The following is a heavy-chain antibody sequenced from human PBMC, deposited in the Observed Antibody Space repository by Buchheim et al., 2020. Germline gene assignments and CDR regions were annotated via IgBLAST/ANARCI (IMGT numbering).Heavy chain of an antibody. CDR1: GESFSGYY. Sequence: QVQLQQWGAGLLKPSETLSLTCAVYGESFSGYYWSWIRQPTGKGLEWIGEINHSGSTNYNPSLKSRVIISVDTSKNQFSLRLSSVTAADTAVYYCARGPLNYSGSYPYYFDYWGQGTL. D-gene: IGHD1-26*01. V-gene: IGHV4-34*01. CDR2: INHSGST. J-gene: IGHJ4*02. CDR3: ARGPLNYSGSYPYYFDY.